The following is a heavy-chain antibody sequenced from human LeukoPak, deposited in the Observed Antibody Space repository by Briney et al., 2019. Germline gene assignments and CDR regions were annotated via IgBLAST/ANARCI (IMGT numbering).Heavy chain of an antibody. CDR1: GFIFSNHG. V-gene: IGHV3-23*01. J-gene: IGHJ4*02. CDR2: ISDSAGDT. D-gene: IGHD6-6*01. Sequence: GGSLRLSCAASGFIFSNHGMSWGRQAPGKGVEWGSAISDSAGDTSYADSVQARFTISKDISKNTLHLQMNNLRAEHTAVYYCAKRVPYSSSSVYFDYWGQGTLVTVSS. CDR3: AKRVPYSSSSVYFDY.